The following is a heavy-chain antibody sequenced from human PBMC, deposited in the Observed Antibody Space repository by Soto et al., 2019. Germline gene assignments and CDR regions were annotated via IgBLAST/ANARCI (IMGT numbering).Heavy chain of an antibody. CDR2: IYTSRSN. Sequence: PSETLSLTCAVSGGSISIGGYSWSWIRQPPGRGPEWIGYIYTSRSNHYHPSLKSRVTISADRSTNQFSLKLSSVTAADTDVYYCARVPDRWGQGTLVTVSS. CDR1: GGSISIGGYS. D-gene: IGHD2-2*01. J-gene: IGHJ5*02. CDR3: ARVPDR. V-gene: IGHV4-30-2*01.